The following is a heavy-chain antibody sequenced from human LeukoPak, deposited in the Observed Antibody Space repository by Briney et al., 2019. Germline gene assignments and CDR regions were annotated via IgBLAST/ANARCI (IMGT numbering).Heavy chain of an antibody. V-gene: IGHV3-7*03. CDR3: ARWPHCQDF. J-gene: IGHJ4*02. CDR2: IKQDGSER. Sequence: GGSLRLSCAASGFTFTRYWMSWVRQAPGKGLEWVANIKQDGSERHYVDSVKGRFTISRDNAKNSLYLQMSSLRADDTAVYYCARWPHCQDFWGRGTRVTVSS. CDR1: GFTFTRYW.